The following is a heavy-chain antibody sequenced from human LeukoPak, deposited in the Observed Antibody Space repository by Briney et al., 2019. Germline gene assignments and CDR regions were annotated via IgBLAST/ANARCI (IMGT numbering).Heavy chain of an antibody. CDR3: ASNYGG. J-gene: IGHJ4*02. CDR2: IKLDGSEK. Sequence: PGGSLRLSCVASGFTFGKYWMSWVRQAPGKGLEWVANIKLDGSEKNYVDSVKGRFTISRDNTKNSLYLQMNSLRAEDTAVYYCASNYGGWGQGTLVTVSS. CDR1: GFTFGKYW. D-gene: IGHD4-11*01. V-gene: IGHV3-7*03.